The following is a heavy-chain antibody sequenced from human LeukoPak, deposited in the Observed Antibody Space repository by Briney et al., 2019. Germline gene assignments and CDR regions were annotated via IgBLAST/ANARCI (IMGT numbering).Heavy chain of an antibody. J-gene: IGHJ5*02. D-gene: IGHD4-23*01. Sequence: PGGFLRLSCAASGFTFSDYYMSWIRQAPGKGPEWVSYISSSGRTLYYADSVKGRFTVSRDDAKNSLYLQMISLRAEDTAVYYCARDLSMGGNGDWFDPWGQGTLVTVSS. V-gene: IGHV3-11*01. CDR3: ARDLSMGGNGDWFDP. CDR1: GFTFSDYY. CDR2: ISSSGRTL.